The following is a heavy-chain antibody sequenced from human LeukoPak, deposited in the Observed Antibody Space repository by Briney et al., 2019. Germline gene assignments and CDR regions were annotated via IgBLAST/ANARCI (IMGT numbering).Heavy chain of an antibody. V-gene: IGHV7-4-1*02. CDR3: ARGAGTYYYDSSVQEWGSLAY. CDR2: INTNTGNP. D-gene: IGHD3-22*01. CDR1: GYTFTSYA. Sequence: GASVKVSCKASGYTFTSYAMNWVRQAPGQGLEWMGWINTNTGNPTYAQGFTGRFVFSLDTSVSTAYLQISSLKAEDTAVYYCARGAGTYYYDSSVQEWGSLAYWGQGTLVTVSS. J-gene: IGHJ4*02.